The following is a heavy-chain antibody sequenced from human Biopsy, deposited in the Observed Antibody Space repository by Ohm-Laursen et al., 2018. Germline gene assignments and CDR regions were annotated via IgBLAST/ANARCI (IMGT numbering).Heavy chain of an antibody. CDR1: GFIFSSYA. CDR2: ISDSGGST. V-gene: IGHV3-23*01. D-gene: IGHD2-2*02. Sequence: SLSLSCAASGFIFSSYAMSWVRQAPGKGLEWVSGISDSGGSTYYADSVKGRFTISRDNSKNTLYLEMNSLRAEDTAIYYCAKARSDGSNSCYNYWGQGTLVIVSS. J-gene: IGHJ4*02. CDR3: AKARSDGSNSCYNY.